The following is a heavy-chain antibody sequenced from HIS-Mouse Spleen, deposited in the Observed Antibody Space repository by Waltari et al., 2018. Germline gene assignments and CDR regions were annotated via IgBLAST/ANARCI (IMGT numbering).Heavy chain of an antibody. CDR2: INPNSGGT. J-gene: IGHJ4*02. D-gene: IGHD6-19*01. V-gene: IGHV1-2*02. CDR1: GYTFTGYY. CDR3: ELAAKVAGTFPFDY. Sequence: QVHLVQSGAEVKKPGASVKVSCKASGYTFTGYYMHWVRQAPGQGLEWMGWINPNSGGTNYAQKFQGRVTMTRDTSISTAYMELSRLRSDDTAVYYCELAAKVAGTFPFDYWGQGTLVTVSS.